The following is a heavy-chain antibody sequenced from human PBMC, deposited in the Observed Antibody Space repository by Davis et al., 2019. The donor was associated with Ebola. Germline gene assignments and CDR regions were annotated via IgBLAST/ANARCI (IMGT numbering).Heavy chain of an antibody. CDR3: TSQGHRGSYLIHDY. D-gene: IGHD5-18*01. J-gene: IGHJ4*02. CDR2: FHPGTSDI. CDR1: GYSFTTYW. Sequence: GESLKISCKGSGYSFTTYWIGWVRQMPGKGLEWMTHFHPGTSDIRYSPSFQGQVTISVDKSISTAYLQWSSLKASDTAMYYCTSQGHRGSYLIHDYWGQGTQVIVSS. V-gene: IGHV5-51*01.